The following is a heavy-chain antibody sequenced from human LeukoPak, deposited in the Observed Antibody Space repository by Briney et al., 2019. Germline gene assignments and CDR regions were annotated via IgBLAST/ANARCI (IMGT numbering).Heavy chain of an antibody. V-gene: IGHV3-30-3*01. J-gene: IGHJ4*02. CDR1: GFTFSSYA. CDR2: ISYDGSNK. Sequence: PGGSLRLSCAASGFTFSSYAMHWVRQAPGKGLEWVAVISYDGSNKYYADSVKGRFTISRDNSKNTLYLQMNSLRAEDTAVYYCARDSYGSGRYFFDYWGQGTLVTVSS. D-gene: IGHD3-10*01. CDR3: ARDSYGSGRYFFDY.